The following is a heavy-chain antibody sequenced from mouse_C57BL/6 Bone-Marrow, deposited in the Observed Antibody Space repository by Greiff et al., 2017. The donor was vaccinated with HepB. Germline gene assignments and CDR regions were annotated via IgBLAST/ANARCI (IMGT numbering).Heavy chain of an antibody. CDR3: AIGRWLLPFAY. V-gene: IGHV1-64*01. J-gene: IGHJ3*01. D-gene: IGHD2-3*01. CDR1: GFTFPSYW. Sequence: QLQQPGAELVKPGASVKLSCKASGFTFPSYWMHWVKQRPGQGLEWIGMIHPNSGSTNYNEKFKSKATLTVDKSSSTAYMQLSSLTSEDSAVYYCAIGRWLLPFAYWGQGTLVTVSA. CDR2: IHPNSGST.